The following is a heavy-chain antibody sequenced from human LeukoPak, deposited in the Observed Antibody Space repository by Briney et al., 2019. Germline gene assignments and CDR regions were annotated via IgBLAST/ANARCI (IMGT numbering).Heavy chain of an antibody. CDR1: GFTFSSYW. CDR2: IKSKTDGGTT. Sequence: GGSLRLSCAASGFTFSSYWMSWVRQAPGKGLEWVGRIKSKTDGGTTDYAAPVKGRFTISRDDSKNTLYLQMNSLKTEDTAVYYCTTTFIVVVVAATAYNYWGQGTLVTVSS. J-gene: IGHJ4*02. D-gene: IGHD2-15*01. V-gene: IGHV3-15*01. CDR3: TTTFIVVVVAATAYNY.